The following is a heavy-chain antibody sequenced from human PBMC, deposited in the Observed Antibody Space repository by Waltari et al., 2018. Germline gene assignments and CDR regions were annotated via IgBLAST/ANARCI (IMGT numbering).Heavy chain of an antibody. CDR3: AKGSRGYTNYFFDY. CDR2: VSGSGATP. V-gene: IGHV3-23*01. Sequence: EVQLLESAGGLVQPGGALSLSCPASGFSFMGYAMRWVRQAPGEGLGWVASVSGSGATPFYADSVKGRFTIVRDNSRDTVYLQMNSLRVDDSAVYYCAKGSRGYTNYFFDYWGQGALVTVSS. D-gene: IGHD3-16*02. J-gene: IGHJ4*02. CDR1: GFSFMGYA.